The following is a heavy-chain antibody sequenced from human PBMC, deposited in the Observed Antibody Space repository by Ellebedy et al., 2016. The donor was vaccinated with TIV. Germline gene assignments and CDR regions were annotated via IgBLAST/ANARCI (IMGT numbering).Heavy chain of an antibody. V-gene: IGHV3-30-3*01. D-gene: IGHD6-13*01. CDR1: GFTFSNNA. CDR3: ARDSLRGTSSWKYYFDY. Sequence: GEPLKISCAASGFTFSNNAIHWVRQAPGKGLEWVAVISYDGTDRYYADSVKGRFTISRDNSKNTLYLQMKSLRAEDTAVYYCARDSLRGTSSWKYYFDYWGQGTLVTVSS. J-gene: IGHJ4*02. CDR2: ISYDGTDR.